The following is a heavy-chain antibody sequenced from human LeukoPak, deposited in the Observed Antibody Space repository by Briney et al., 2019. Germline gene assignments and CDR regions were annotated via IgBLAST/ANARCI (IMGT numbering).Heavy chain of an antibody. CDR2: ISYDGSNK. Sequence: PGRSLRLSCAASGFTFSSYGMHWVRQAPGKGLEWVAVISYDGSNKYHADSVKGRFTISRDNSKNTVYLQMNSLRAEDTAVYYCAKDRYSSGWYSDFDYWGQGTLVTVSS. D-gene: IGHD6-19*01. J-gene: IGHJ4*02. V-gene: IGHV3-30*18. CDR3: AKDRYSSGWYSDFDY. CDR1: GFTFSSYG.